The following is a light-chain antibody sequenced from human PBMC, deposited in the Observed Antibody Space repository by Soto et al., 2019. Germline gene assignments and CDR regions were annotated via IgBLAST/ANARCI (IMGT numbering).Light chain of an antibody. V-gene: IGLV2-14*01. CDR1: SSDVGDYNY. CDR3: SSYTSSSTLV. J-gene: IGLJ2*01. CDR2: DVS. Sequence: SVLTQPASVSGSPGQSITISCPGTSSDVGDYNYVSWYQQHPGKAPKLMIYDVSNRPSGVSNRFSGSKSGNTASLTVSGLQAEDEADYYCSSYTSSSTLVFGGGTKVTVL.